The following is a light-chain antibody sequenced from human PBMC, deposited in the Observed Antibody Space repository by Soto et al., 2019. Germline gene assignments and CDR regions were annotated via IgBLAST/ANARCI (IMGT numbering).Light chain of an antibody. V-gene: IGLV2-14*01. CDR1: SSDVGGYNY. J-gene: IGLJ1*01. CDR3: CSYTSSRTVV. Sequence: QSALTQPVSVSGSPGQSITISCTGTSSDVGGYNYVSWYQQHPGKAPKLMIYEVSNRTSGVSNRFSSSKVGNTAALTSSGLQPEDEADSYCCSYTSSRTVVFGTGTKLTVL. CDR2: EVS.